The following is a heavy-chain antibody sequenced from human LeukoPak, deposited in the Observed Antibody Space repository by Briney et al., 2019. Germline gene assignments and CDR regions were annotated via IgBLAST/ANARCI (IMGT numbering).Heavy chain of an antibody. CDR1: GGSISSGSYV. Sequence: SQTLSLTRPVAGGSISSGSYVWNWIRQPAGKGLEWIGRIYRSGSTNDNTTRKIRVTISVDTSKNQLSLKLSSVTAADTAVYFCARSPVTTWWFDPWGQGTLVTVSS. V-gene: IGHV4-61*02. J-gene: IGHJ5*02. CDR3: ARSPVTTWWFDP. CDR2: IYRSGST. D-gene: IGHD4-17*01.